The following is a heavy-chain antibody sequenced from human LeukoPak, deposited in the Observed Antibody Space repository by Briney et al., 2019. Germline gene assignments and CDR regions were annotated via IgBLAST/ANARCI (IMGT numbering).Heavy chain of an antibody. V-gene: IGHV4-59*01. D-gene: IGHD2-2*01. J-gene: IGHJ6*02. Sequence: SETLSLTCTVSGGSISSYYWSWIRQPPGKGLEWIGYIYYSGSTNYNPPLKSRVTISVDTSKNQFSLKLSSVTAADTAVYYCAGLGYCSSTSCYHHYYYYGMDVWGQGTTVTVSS. CDR1: GGSISSYY. CDR3: AGLGYCSSTSCYHHYYYYGMDV. CDR2: IYYSGST.